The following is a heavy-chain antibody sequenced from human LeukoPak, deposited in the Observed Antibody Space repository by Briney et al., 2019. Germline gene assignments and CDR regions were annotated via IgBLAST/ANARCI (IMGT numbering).Heavy chain of an antibody. CDR2: IYTSGST. J-gene: IGHJ4*02. V-gene: IGHV4-61*02. D-gene: IGHD2/OR15-2a*01. CDR3: ARDMTPVVTRD. Sequence: PSETLSLTCTVSGGSISSGSYYWSWIRQPAGKGLEWIGRIYTSGSTNYNPSLKSRVTISVDTSKNQFSLKLSSVTAADTAVYYCARDMTPVVTRDWDQGTLVTVSS. CDR1: GGSISSGSYY.